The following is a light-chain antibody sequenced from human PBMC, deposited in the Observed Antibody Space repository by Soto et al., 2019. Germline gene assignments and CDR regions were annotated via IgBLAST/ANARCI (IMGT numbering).Light chain of an antibody. CDR3: QQYDSYPWT. CDR1: QFITTW. J-gene: IGKJ1*01. CDR2: KAS. Sequence: DIQMTQSPSTLSASVGDRVTISCRASQFITTWLAWYQQKPGKAPKLLIYKASSLESGVPSRFSGSGSRTDFTLTITSLQPDDFATYYCQQYDSYPWTFGRGTKVEVK. V-gene: IGKV1-5*03.